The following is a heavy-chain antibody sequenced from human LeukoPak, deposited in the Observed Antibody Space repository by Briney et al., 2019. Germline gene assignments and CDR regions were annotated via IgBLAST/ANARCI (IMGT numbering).Heavy chain of an antibody. CDR3: VIVRGYFDSSGSDY. CDR1: GFTFSSYT. V-gene: IGHV3-64D*06. Sequence: GGSLRLSCSASGFTFSSYTIHWVRQAPGKGLEFVSAITSNGGSAYYADSVKGRFTISRDNSKNTVYLQMRSLRAEDTAVYYCVIVRGYFDSSGSDYWGQGTLVTVSS. CDR2: ITSNGGSA. D-gene: IGHD3-9*01. J-gene: IGHJ4*02.